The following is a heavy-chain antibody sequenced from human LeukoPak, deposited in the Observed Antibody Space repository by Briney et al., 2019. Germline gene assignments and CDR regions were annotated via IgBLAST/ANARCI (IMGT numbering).Heavy chain of an antibody. V-gene: IGHV3-7*01. Sequence: GGSLRLSCEASTFTFSSYWMSWVRQAPGKGLQWIANIRQDGNAKYYVDSVKGRFTISRDNAKNSLYLQMNSLRAEDTAVYYCARTYGSGSYYYYYYMDVWGKGTTVTVSS. D-gene: IGHD3-10*01. J-gene: IGHJ6*03. CDR1: TFTFSSYW. CDR2: IRQDGNAK. CDR3: ARTYGSGSYYYYYYMDV.